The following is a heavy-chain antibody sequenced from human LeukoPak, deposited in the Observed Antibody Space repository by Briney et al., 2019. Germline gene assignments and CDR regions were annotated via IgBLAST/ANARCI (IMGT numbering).Heavy chain of an antibody. V-gene: IGHV1-24*01. CDR1: GYTLTELS. CDR2: FDPEDGET. J-gene: IGHJ4*02. Sequence: ASVKVSCKVSGYTLTELSMHWVRQAPGKGLEWMGGFDPEDGETIYAQKFQGRVTTTEDTSTDTAYMELSSLRSEDTAVYYCATPQWAGSSGYFDYWGQGTLVTVSS. D-gene: IGHD3-10*01. CDR3: ATPQWAGSSGYFDY.